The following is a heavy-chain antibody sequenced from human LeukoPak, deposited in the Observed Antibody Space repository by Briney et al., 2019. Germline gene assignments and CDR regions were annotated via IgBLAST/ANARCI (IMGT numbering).Heavy chain of an antibody. J-gene: IGHJ4*02. CDR3: ARHTSAGTFFDY. D-gene: IGHD6-13*01. V-gene: IGHV4-59*08. CDR1: GGSISSYY. CDR2: IYYSGGT. Sequence: SETLSLTCTVSGGSISSYYWSWIRQPPGKGLEWIGSIYYSGGTNYNPSLKSRVTISVDTSKNQFSLELSSVTAADTAVYYCARHTSAGTFFDYCGQGTLVTVSS.